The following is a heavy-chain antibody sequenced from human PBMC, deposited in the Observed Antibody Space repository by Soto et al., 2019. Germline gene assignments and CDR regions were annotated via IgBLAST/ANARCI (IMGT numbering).Heavy chain of an antibody. CDR3: AKNGQPPYYYYGLDV. J-gene: IGHJ6*02. V-gene: IGHV1-18*01. Sequence: QGQLVQSGAEVKMPGASVKVSCKASGYTFTRYGISWVRQAPGQGLEWMGWISGYNGEANYAQRFQGRVSMTIDTSTTTAYMELRTLTSDDTAVYYCAKNGQPPYYYYGLDVWGQGTTVTVSS. CDR1: GYTFTRYG. CDR2: ISGYNGEA. D-gene: IGHD2-8*01.